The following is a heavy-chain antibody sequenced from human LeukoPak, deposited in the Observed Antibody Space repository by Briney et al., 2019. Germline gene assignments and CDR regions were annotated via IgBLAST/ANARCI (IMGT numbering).Heavy chain of an antibody. CDR2: IYPGDSDT. J-gene: IGHJ3*02. D-gene: IGHD1-26*01. CDR3: ARHRVGIYSRNHAFDI. Sequence: GESLKISCKGSGYTFSSNWIGWVRQMPGRGLEWMGIIYPGDSDTRYSPSFQGQVTISADKSSSTAYLQWSSLKASDTAMYYCARHRVGIYSRNHAFDIWGQGTMVTVSS. V-gene: IGHV5-51*01. CDR1: GYTFSSNW.